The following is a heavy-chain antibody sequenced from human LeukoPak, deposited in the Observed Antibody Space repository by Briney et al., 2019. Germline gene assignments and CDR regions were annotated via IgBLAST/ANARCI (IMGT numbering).Heavy chain of an antibody. D-gene: IGHD1-26*01. CDR2: IYYSGST. V-gene: IGHV4-30-4*08. J-gene: IGHJ4*02. Sequence: PSETLSLTCTVSGGSISSGDYCWSWIRQPPGKGREWIGYIYYSGSTYYNPSLKSRVTISVDTSKNQFSLKLSSVTAADTAVYYCARVVGATYFDYWGQGTLVTVSS. CDR3: ARVVGATYFDY. CDR1: GGSISSGDYC.